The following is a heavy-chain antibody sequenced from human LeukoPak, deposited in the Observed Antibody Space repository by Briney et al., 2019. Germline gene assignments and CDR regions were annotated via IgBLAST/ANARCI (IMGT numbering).Heavy chain of an antibody. CDR1: GYTFTGYG. Sequence: SVKVSCKASGYTFTGYGISWVRQAPGQGLEWMGWISAYNGNTNFARKLQDRVTMTTDTSTSTAYMELRSLKSDDTAAYYCARDDLGYCNGGSCYSLFDYWGQGTLVTVSS. CDR3: ARDDLGYCNGGSCYSLFDY. J-gene: IGHJ4*02. V-gene: IGHV1-18*01. D-gene: IGHD2-15*01. CDR2: ISAYNGNT.